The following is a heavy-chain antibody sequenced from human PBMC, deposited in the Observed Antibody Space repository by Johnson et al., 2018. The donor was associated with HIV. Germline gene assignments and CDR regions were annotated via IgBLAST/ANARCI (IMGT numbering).Heavy chain of an antibody. J-gene: IGHJ3*02. D-gene: IGHD3-16*01. CDR3: ARDGGSKGKGAFDM. Sequence: VQLVESGGGLVQPGASLTLSCAASGLTVSSNYMSWVRQAPGKGLEWVSIIYTGGTTYYADSVKGRFTISRYNSKNTVYLQMNSLRAEDTAVYYCARDGGSKGKGAFDMWGQGTLVTVSS. CDR1: GLTVSSNY. V-gene: IGHV3-66*02. CDR2: IYTGGTT.